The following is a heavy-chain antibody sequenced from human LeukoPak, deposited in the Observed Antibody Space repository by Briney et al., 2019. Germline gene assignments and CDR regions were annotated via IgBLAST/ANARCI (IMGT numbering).Heavy chain of an antibody. J-gene: IGHJ4*02. D-gene: IGHD4-11*01. CDR3: AGAPGYSSYVDY. V-gene: IGHV4-59*01. Sequence: PSETLSLTCTVSGGSISSYYWSWIRQPPGKGLEWIGYIYYSGSTNYNPSLKSRVTISVDTSKNQFSLKLSSVTAADTAVYYCAGAPGYSSYVDYWGQGTPVTVSS. CDR2: IYYSGST. CDR1: GGSISSYY.